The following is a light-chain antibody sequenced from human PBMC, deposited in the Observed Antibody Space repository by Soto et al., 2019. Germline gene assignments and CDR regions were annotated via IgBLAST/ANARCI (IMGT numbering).Light chain of an antibody. V-gene: IGLV2-23*01. CDR3: CSYAGSSTLV. CDR2: EAN. CDR1: SSDVGTYNL. J-gene: IGLJ1*01. Sequence: QSALTQPASVSGSPGQSITISCTGTSSDVGTYNLVSWYQQHPGKAPKLMIYEANKRPSGVSNRFSGSKSGNTASLTISGLQAEDEADYYCCSYAGSSTLVFGTGTKVTVL.